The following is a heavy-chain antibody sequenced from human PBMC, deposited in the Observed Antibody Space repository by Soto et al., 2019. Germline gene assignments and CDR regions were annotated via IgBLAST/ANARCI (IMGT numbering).Heavy chain of an antibody. CDR1: GYSVTNDNW. J-gene: IGHJ4*02. CDR2: IYHGGNT. D-gene: IGHD3-16*01. V-gene: IGHV4-4*02. Sequence: QVQLQESGPGLVKPSGTLSLTCSVSGYSVTNDNWWSWLRQPPGRGLEWIAEIYHGGNTNYRPSLRSRLTISLDKSNIQFSLKLVSVTSAEPAVYFCASGGGGGNFWGQGILVTVSS. CDR3: ASGGGGGNF.